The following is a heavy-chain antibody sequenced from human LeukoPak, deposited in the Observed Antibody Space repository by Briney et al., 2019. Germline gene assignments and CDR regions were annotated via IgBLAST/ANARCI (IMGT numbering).Heavy chain of an antibody. Sequence: GGSLRLSCAASGFSFGSYGIHWVRQAPGKGLEWVAVISHEGSYQNYADSVKGRFTISRDNSKNRVFLQMNSLSAEDTGVYYCARTREQWQVLDYWGQGTLVTVSS. CDR2: ISHEGSYQ. V-gene: IGHV3-30*03. CDR3: ARTREQWQVLDY. J-gene: IGHJ4*02. CDR1: GFSFGSYG. D-gene: IGHD6-19*01.